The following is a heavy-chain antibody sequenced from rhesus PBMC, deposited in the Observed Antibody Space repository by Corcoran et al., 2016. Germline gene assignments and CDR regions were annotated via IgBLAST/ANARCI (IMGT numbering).Heavy chain of an antibody. CDR1: GFTFSSYW. J-gene: IGHJ4*01. V-gene: IGHV3S42*01. CDR3: AKDRGGYSWNSYYFDY. D-gene: IGHD1-1*01. Sequence: EVQLVESGGGLAKPGGSLRLSCAASGFTFSSYWMNWVRQTPGKGLERISAINSGGGSTYYADSVKGRFTISRDNSKNTLSLQMNSLRAEDTAVYYCAKDRGGYSWNSYYFDYWGQGVLVTVSS. CDR2: INSGGGST.